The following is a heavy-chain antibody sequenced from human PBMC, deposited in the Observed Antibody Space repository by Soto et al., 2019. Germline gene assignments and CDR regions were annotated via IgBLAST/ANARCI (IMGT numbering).Heavy chain of an antibody. CDR3: ARDRLTTYYDYVWGSYPPDY. D-gene: IGHD3-16*02. CDR2: IWYDGSNK. J-gene: IGHJ4*02. V-gene: IGHV3-33*01. CDR1: GFTFSSYG. Sequence: GGSLRLSCAASGFTFSSYGMHWVRQAPGKGLEWVAVIWYDGSNKYYADSVKGRFTISRDNSKNTLYLQMNSLRAEDTAVYYCARDRLTTYYDYVWGSYPPDYWGQGTLVTVSS.